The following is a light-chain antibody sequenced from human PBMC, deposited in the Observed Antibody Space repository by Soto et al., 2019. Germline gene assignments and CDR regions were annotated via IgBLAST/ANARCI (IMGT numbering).Light chain of an antibody. V-gene: IGKV3-11*01. CDR2: DAS. Sequence: EIVLTQSPATLSLSPGGRATLSCRASQSVSSYLAWYQQKPGQAPRLLIYDASNRATGIPARFSGSGSGTDFTLTISSLEPEDFAVYYCQQRSNWPYTFGQGTKVDIK. J-gene: IGKJ2*01. CDR1: QSVSSY. CDR3: QQRSNWPYT.